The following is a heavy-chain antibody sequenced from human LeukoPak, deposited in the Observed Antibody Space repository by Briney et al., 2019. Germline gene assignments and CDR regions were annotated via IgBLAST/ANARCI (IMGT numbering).Heavy chain of an antibody. CDR2: INPSGGST. CDR3: ARRSSGYDLDY. CDR1: GYTFTSYY. V-gene: IGHV1-46*01. Sequence: ASVKVSCKASGYTFTSYYMHWVRQAPGQGLEWMGIINPSGGSTSYAQKFQGRVTMTRDTSTSTAYMELSSLRSEDTAVYYCARRSSGYDLDYWGQGTLVTVSS. J-gene: IGHJ4*02. D-gene: IGHD5-12*01.